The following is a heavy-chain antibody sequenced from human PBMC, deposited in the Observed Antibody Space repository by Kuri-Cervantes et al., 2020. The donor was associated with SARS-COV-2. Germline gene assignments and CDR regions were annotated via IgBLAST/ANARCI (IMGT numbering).Heavy chain of an antibody. V-gene: IGHV3-33*06. CDR1: GFTFSSYG. CDR2: IWYDGSNK. Sequence: GESLKISCAASGFTFSSYGMHWVRQAPGKGLEWVAVIWYDGSNKYYADSVKGRFTISRDNSKNTVFLQMDSLRAEDTAVYYCAKDKGFGELFFDYWGQGTLVTVSS. CDR3: AKDKGFGELFFDY. D-gene: IGHD3-10*01. J-gene: IGHJ4*02.